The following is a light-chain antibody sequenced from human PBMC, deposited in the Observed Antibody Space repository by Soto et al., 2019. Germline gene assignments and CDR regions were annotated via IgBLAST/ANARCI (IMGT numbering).Light chain of an antibody. CDR3: QQRSNWPPWT. J-gene: IGKJ1*01. V-gene: IGKV3-11*01. CDR2: DAS. CDR1: QSVSSY. Sequence: IVFTHSPAPLALSPCERAPLSFRASQSVSSYLAWYQQKPGQAPRLLIYDASNRATGIPARFSGSGSGTDFTLTISSLEPEDFAVYYCQQRSNWPPWTFGQGTKVDIK.